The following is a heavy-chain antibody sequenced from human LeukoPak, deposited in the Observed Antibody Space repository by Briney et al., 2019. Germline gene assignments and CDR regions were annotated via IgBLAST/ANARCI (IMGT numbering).Heavy chain of an antibody. CDR1: GFTFSSNG. J-gene: IGHJ6*03. V-gene: IGHV3-30*02. D-gene: IGHD1-26*01. Sequence: PGGSLRLSCAASGFTFSSNGMHWVRQAPGKGLEWVAFIQNDGNNKKYADSVRGRFTISRDNSKNTLYLQMNSLRAEDTAVYYCTKSPGQGIVGSSPAYNYYMDVWGKGTTVTVSS. CDR2: IQNDGNNK. CDR3: TKSPGQGIVGSSPAYNYYMDV.